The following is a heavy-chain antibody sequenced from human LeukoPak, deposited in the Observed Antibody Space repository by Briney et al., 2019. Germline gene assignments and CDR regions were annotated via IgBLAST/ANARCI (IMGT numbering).Heavy chain of an antibody. CDR1: GFTFSSYA. CDR2: ISGSGGNT. Sequence: PGGSLRLSCAASGFTFSSYAMRWVRQAPGKGLEWVSAISGSGGNTYYADSVKGRFTISRDKSKNTLYLQMNSLRAEDTAVYYCAKGYSSGWYYFDYWGQGTLVTVSS. J-gene: IGHJ4*02. D-gene: IGHD6-19*01. CDR3: AKGYSSGWYYFDY. V-gene: IGHV3-23*01.